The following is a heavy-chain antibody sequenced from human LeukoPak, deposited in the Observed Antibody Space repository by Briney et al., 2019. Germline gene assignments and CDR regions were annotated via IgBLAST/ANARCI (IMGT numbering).Heavy chain of an antibody. CDR1: GFTFDDYA. V-gene: IGHV3-9*01. CDR3: AKSGYSYGYRFDY. D-gene: IGHD5-18*01. CDR2: ISWNSGSI. Sequence: GGSLRLSCAASGFTFDDYAMHWVRHAPGKGLEWVSGISWNSGSIGYADSVKGRFTISRDNAKNSLYLQMNSLRAEDTALYYCAKSGYSYGYRFDYWGQGTLVTVSS. J-gene: IGHJ4*02.